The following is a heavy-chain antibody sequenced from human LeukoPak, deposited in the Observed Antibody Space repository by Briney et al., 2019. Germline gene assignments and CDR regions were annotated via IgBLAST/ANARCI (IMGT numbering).Heavy chain of an antibody. Sequence: GGSLRLSCAASGFTFDDYGMSRVRQAPGKGLEWISGINWNGGRTGYADSVKGRFTISRDNAKNSLYLQMNSLRVEDTAFYYCAKDNRRHYTSGPNPDSLHWGQGALVTVSS. J-gene: IGHJ4*02. V-gene: IGHV3-20*04. D-gene: IGHD6-19*01. CDR3: AKDNRRHYTSGPNPDSLH. CDR2: INWNGGRT. CDR1: GFTFDDYG.